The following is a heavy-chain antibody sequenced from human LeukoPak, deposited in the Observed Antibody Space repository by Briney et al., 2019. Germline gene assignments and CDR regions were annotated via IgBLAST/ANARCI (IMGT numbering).Heavy chain of an antibody. J-gene: IGHJ5*02. CDR2: IIPILGIA. CDR1: GGTFSSYA. Sequence: GASVKVSCKASGGTFSSYAISWVRQAPGQGLEWMGRIIPILGIANYAQKFQGRVTITADKFTSTAYMELSSLRSEDTAVYYCATGPRGYSYGNWFDPWGQGTLVTVSS. V-gene: IGHV1-69*04. CDR3: ATGPRGYSYGNWFDP. D-gene: IGHD5-18*01.